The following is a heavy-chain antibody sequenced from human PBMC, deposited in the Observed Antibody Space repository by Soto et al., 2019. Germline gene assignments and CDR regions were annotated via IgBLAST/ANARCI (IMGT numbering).Heavy chain of an antibody. CDR2: IRSKAYGGTT. D-gene: IGHD2-2*01. CDR3: TRVRDVVVPAAMLHYFDY. Sequence: GGSLRLSCTASGFTFGDYAMSWFRQAPGKGLEWVGFIRSKAYGGTTEYDASVKGRFTISRDDSKSIAYLQMNSLKTEDTAVYYCTRVRDVVVPAAMLHYFDYWGQGTLVTVSS. J-gene: IGHJ4*02. CDR1: GFTFGDYA. V-gene: IGHV3-49*03.